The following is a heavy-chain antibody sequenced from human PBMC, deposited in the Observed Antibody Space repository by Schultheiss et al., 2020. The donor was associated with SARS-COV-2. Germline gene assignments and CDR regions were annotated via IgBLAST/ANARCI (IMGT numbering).Heavy chain of an antibody. J-gene: IGHJ6*04. Sequence: GSLRLSCAASGFTFSSYSMNWVRQAPGKGLEWVSYISSSGSTIYYADSVKGRFTISRDNSKNTLYLQMNSLRAEDTAVYYCAKDTTQDVWGKGTTVTVSS. D-gene: IGHD1-14*01. CDR2: ISSSGSTI. CDR3: AKDTTQDV. CDR1: GFTFSSYS. V-gene: IGHV3-48*01.